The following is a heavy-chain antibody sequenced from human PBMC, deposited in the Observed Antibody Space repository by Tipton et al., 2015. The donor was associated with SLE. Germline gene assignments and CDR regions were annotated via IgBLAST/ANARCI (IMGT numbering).Heavy chain of an antibody. D-gene: IGHD1-7*01. V-gene: IGHV4-59*12. CDR3: ARDGEYNWNYVYYYGMDV. CDR2: IYYSGST. Sequence: LRLSCTVSGGSISSYYWSWIRQPPGKGLEWIGYIYYSGSTNYNPSLKSRVTISVDTSKNQFSLKLSSVTAADTAVYYCARDGEYNWNYVYYYGMDVWGQGTTVTVSS. J-gene: IGHJ6*02. CDR1: GGSISSYY.